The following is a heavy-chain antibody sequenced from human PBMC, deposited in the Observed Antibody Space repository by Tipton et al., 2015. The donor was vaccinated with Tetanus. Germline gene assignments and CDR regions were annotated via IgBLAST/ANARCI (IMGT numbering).Heavy chain of an antibody. CDR1: GFTVSSNY. V-gene: IGHV3-53*01. D-gene: IGHD3-22*01. J-gene: IGHJ4*02. Sequence: QLVQSGGGLIQPGGSLRLSCAASGFTVSSNYMSWVRQAPGKGLEWVSVIYSGGSTYYADSVKGRFTISRDNSKNTLYLQMNSLRAEDTAVYYCAREIAHYDSSGYPSVSDSSWGQGTLVTVSS. CDR3: AREIAHYDSSGYPSVSDSS. CDR2: IYSGGST.